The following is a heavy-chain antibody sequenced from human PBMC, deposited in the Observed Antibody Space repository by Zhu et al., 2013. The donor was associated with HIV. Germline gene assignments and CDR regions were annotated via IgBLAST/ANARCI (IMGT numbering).Heavy chain of an antibody. CDR1: GYTFTGYY. V-gene: IGHV1-2*02. CDR2: INPNSGGT. CDR3: ARVPWAVRDGDFWSNTHYYYYGMDV. D-gene: IGHD3-3*01. J-gene: IGHJ6*02. Sequence: QVQLVQSGAEVKKPGASVKVSYKTSGYTFTGYYMQWVRQAPGQGLEWMGWINPNSGGTNYAQKFQGRVTMTRDTSISTAYMELSRLRSDDTAVYYCARVPWAVRDGDFWSNTHYYYYGMDVWGQGTTVTVSS.